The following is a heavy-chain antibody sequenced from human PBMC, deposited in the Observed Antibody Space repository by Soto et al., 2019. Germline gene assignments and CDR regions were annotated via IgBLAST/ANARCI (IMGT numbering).Heavy chain of an antibody. CDR1: GYTFINHG. Sequence: GASVKVSCKSSGYTFINHGIFWVRQAPGQGLEWMGIINPSGGSTSYAQKFQGRVTMTRDTSTSTVYMELSSLRSEDTAVYYCARPLGYCSSTSCYRPGDDAFDIWGQGTMVTVSS. J-gene: IGHJ3*02. V-gene: IGHV1-46*03. CDR3: ARPLGYCSSTSCYRPGDDAFDI. D-gene: IGHD2-2*02. CDR2: INPSGGST.